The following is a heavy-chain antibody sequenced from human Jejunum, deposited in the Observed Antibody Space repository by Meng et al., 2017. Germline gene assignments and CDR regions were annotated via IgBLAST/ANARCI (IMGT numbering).Heavy chain of an antibody. D-gene: IGHD6-6*01. CDR3: ATIQSSPHFFNY. CDR2: VYKTGST. Sequence: QLQLLQWGAGLLKPSETLSLTCTVYGASMNSFDDYWAWLRRAPGKEVQWIGIVYKTGSTYYNPSLGGRVTISVDASRNQFTLSLASVTAADTALYYCATIQSSPHFFNYWGQGTLVTVSS. V-gene: IGHV4-39*01. J-gene: IGHJ4*02. CDR1: GASMNSFDDY.